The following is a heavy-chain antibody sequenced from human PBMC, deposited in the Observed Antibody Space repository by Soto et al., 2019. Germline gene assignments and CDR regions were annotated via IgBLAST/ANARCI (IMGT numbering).Heavy chain of an antibody. J-gene: IGHJ6*02. CDR1: GGTFSSYA. Sequence: QVQLVQSGAEVKKPGSSVKVSCKASGGTFSSYAISWVRQAPGQGLEWMGGIIPIFDTADYTQKFQGRVTITADESTSTAYMELRSLRSEDTAVYYCASQGRYGYQYDYYYGMDVWGQGTTVTVSS. CDR3: ASQGRYGYQYDYYYGMDV. D-gene: IGHD3-16*01. CDR2: IIPIFDTA. V-gene: IGHV1-69*12.